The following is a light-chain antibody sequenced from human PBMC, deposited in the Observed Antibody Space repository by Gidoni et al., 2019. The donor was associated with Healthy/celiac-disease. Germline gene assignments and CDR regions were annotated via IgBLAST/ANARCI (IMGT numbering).Light chain of an antibody. J-gene: IGLJ2*01. CDR1: SGYSNYK. CDR3: GADHGSGSNFVV. V-gene: IGLV9-49*01. CDR2: VGTGGIVG. Sequence: QPVLTQPLSASASLGAPVTLTCTLSSGYSNYKVDWYQQRPGKGPRFVMRVGTGGIVGSKGDGIPDRFSVLGSGLNRYLTIKNIQEEDESDYHCGADHGSGSNFVVFGGGTKLTVL.